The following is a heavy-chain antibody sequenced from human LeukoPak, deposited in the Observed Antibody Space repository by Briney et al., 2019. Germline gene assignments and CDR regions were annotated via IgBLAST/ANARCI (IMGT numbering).Heavy chain of an antibody. V-gene: IGHV3-7*01. CDR1: GFTFSNYY. Sequence: AEGSLRLSCVASGFTFSNYYMNWVRQAPGKGLEWVANIKPDGSEKDYVDSVKGRFTISRDNAKNSVSLQMNSLRADDTALYYCVKGHYDDYTGQGTLVTVSS. CDR3: VKGHYDDY. J-gene: IGHJ4*02. CDR2: IKPDGSEK.